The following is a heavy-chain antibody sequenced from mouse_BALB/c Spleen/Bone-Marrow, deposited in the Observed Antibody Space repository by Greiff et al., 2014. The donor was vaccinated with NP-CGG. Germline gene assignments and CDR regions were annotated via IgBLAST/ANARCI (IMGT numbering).Heavy chain of an antibody. CDR3: ARTYRPFAFVY. V-gene: IGHV5-4*02. CDR2: IRDGGSYT. Sequence: EVHLVESGGGLVKPGGSLKLSCAASGFIFSDYYMYWVRQTPEKKLEWVATIRDGGSYTSYPDSVKGRFSVSRDKAKNNLYLQMSSLKSEDTAFYYCARTYRPFAFVYWGQGISVPVSP. J-gene: IGHJ4*01. CDR1: GFIFSDYY. D-gene: IGHD2-14*01.